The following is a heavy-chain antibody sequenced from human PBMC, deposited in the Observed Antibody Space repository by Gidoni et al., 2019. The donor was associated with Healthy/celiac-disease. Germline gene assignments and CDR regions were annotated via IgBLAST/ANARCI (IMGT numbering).Heavy chain of an antibody. D-gene: IGHD3-22*01. CDR3: AKDGPYSITMMVVGHPPYYFDY. CDR1: GFTFSSYA. J-gene: IGHJ4*02. V-gene: IGHV3-23*01. Sequence: EVQLLESGGGLVQPGGSLRLSCAASGFTFSSYAMSWVRQAPGKGLEWVSAISGSGGSTYYADSVKGRFTISRDNSKNTLYLQMNSLRAEDTAVYYCAKDGPYSITMMVVGHPPYYFDYWGQGTLVTVSS. CDR2: ISGSGGST.